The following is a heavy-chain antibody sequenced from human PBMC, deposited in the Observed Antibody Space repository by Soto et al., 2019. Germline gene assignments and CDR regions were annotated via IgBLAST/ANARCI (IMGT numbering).Heavy chain of an antibody. CDR3: ARDGHPYCSGGSCYGPNYGMDV. CDR1: GYTFTSYY. V-gene: IGHV1-46*01. D-gene: IGHD2-15*01. CDR2: INPSGGST. J-gene: IGHJ6*02. Sequence: SVKVSCKASGYTFTSYYMHWVRQAPGQGLEWMGIINPSGGSTSYAQKFQGRVTMTRDTSTSTVYMELSSLRSEDTAVYYCARDGHPYCSGGSCYGPNYGMDVWGQGTTVTVSS.